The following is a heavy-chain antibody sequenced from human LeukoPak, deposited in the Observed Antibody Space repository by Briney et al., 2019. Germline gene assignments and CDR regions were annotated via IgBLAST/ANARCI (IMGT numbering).Heavy chain of an antibody. D-gene: IGHD2-15*01. CDR2: IYPGDYDT. J-gene: IGHJ4*02. CDR1: GYRFTSYW. Sequence: GESLEISCQGSGYRFTSYWIGWVRQLPGKGLEWMGIIYPGDYDTRYSPSFQGQVTISADKSIGTGYLHWRRPKATDTAMYFSAEFPGGGGYEFDYWGQGTLVTVSS. CDR3: AEFPGGGGYEFDY. V-gene: IGHV5-51*01.